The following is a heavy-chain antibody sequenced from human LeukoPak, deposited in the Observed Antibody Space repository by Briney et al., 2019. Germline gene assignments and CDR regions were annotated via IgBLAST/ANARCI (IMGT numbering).Heavy chain of an antibody. J-gene: IGHJ4*02. CDR3: TRVIVAVPGYFDYFDF. CDR1: GFSFSNHY. V-gene: IGHV3-7*01. CDR2: ISEDGRNK. D-gene: IGHD6-19*01. Sequence: PGGSLRPSCTASGFSFSNHYMRWIRQAPGKGLESLANISEDGRNKWHLGSVKGRFTVSRDNARNSLYLQMNSLRVEDTAVYYCTRVIVAVPGYFDYFDFWGQGVLVTVSS.